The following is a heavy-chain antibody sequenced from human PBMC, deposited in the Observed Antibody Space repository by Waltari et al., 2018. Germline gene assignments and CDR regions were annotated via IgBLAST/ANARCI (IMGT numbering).Heavy chain of an antibody. CDR1: GYSISSGYY. V-gene: IGHV4-38-2*01. Sequence: QVQLQESGPGLVKPSETLSLTCAVSGYSISSGYYWGWIRQPPGKGLEWIGSIYHSGSTYYNPSLKSRVTISVDTSKNQFSLKLSSVTAADTAVYYCASPGPAAEDAFDIWGQGTMVTVSS. D-gene: IGHD6-13*01. J-gene: IGHJ3*02. CDR3: ASPGPAAEDAFDI. CDR2: IYHSGST.